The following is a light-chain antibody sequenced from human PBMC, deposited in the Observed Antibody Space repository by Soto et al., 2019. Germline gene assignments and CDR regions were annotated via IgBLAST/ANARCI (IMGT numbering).Light chain of an antibody. CDR1: QHISSW. CDR3: QQANTFPFT. CDR2: AAS. Sequence: DIQMTQSPSSVSASVGDRVTFTCRASQHISSWLAWYQQTPGKAPKLLIAAASILQSGVPSRFSGSGYGTDFTLTISSLQPEDFATYFCQQANTFPFTFGPGTRLEIK. V-gene: IGKV1-12*02. J-gene: IGKJ3*01.